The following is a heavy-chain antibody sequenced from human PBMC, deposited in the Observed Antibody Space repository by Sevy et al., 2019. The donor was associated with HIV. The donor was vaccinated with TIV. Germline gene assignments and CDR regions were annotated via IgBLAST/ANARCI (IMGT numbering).Heavy chain of an antibody. CDR1: GFSFDSYG. CDR2: ISGSGTRT. J-gene: IGHJ6*03. Sequence: GGSLRLSCAVSGFSFDSYGMTWVRQAPGKGLEWVSGISGSGTRTYYADSVKGRFSISRDNSKNRLYLQMNSLRSEERVINYWAKGGGGHYDPDEIGYYFYYYNMDVWGKGTTVTVSS. CDR3: AKGGGGHYDPDEIGYYFYYYNMDV. D-gene: IGHD3-22*01. V-gene: IGHV3-23*01.